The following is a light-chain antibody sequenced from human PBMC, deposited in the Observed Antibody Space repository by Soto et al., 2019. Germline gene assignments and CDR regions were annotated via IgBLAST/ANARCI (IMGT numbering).Light chain of an antibody. J-gene: IGKJ1*01. CDR2: AAS. CDR1: QGISSY. Sequence: DIQMTQSPSPPAASVRDRFTFTCPASQGISSYLAWYQQKPGKAPKLLIYAASSLQSGVPSRFSGSGSGTDFTLTISSLQPEDFATYYCQQSYSTPRTFGQGTKVDIK. CDR3: QQSYSTPRT. V-gene: IGKV1-39*01.